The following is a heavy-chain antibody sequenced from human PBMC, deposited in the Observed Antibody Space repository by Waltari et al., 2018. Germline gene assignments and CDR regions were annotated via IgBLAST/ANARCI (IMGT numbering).Heavy chain of an antibody. D-gene: IGHD3-22*01. CDR1: GGSISSGGYS. CDR2: IYHSGST. V-gene: IGHV4-30-2*01. J-gene: IGHJ4*02. CDR3: ARSIYYYDSSGHFDY. Sequence: QLQLQESGSGLVKPSQTLSLTCAVSGGSISSGGYSWSWIRQPPGKGLEWIGYIYHSGSTYYNPSLKSRVTISVDRSKNQFSLKLSSVTAADTAVYYCARSIYYYDSSGHFDYWGQGMLVTVSP.